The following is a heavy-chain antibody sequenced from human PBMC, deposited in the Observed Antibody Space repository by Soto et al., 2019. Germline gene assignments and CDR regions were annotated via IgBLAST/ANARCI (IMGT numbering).Heavy chain of an antibody. CDR2: IYHSGTT. V-gene: IGHV4-4*02. Sequence: QVQLQESGPGLVKPSGTLSLTCAVSGGSISSSNWWSWVRQPPGKGLEWIGEIYHSGTTNYNPSLNSRVTISVDKSKHQFSLNLSSVTAADTAVYFCARVLVAPTTFDYWGQGTLVTVSS. D-gene: IGHD2-8*02. CDR1: GGSISSSNW. J-gene: IGHJ4*02. CDR3: ARVLVAPTTFDY.